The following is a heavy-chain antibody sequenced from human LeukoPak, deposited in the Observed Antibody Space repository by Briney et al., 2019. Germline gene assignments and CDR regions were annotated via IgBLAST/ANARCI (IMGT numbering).Heavy chain of an antibody. CDR3: ARHGDSSGANYYYGMDV. Sequence: SSETLSLTCTVSGGSMSSYYWSWIRQSPTKGLEWIGYFHNSGSTNYNPSLKSRATISADTSRNQFFLKLSSVTAADTAVYCCARHGDSSGANYYYGMDVWGQRTTVTVSS. CDR2: FHNSGST. V-gene: IGHV4-59*08. J-gene: IGHJ6*02. CDR1: GGSMSSYY. D-gene: IGHD6-19*01.